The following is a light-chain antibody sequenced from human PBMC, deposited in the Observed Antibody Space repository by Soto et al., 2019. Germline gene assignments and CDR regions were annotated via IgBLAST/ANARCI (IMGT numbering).Light chain of an antibody. Sequence: QSALTQPPSASGSPGQSINISCTGNSSDVGGYKSVSWYQQHPGKAPKLMIYDVSNRPSGVSNRFPGSKSGNTASLTISGLQAEDEADYDCSSYTSSSTPVVFGGGTKLTVL. J-gene: IGLJ2*01. V-gene: IGLV2-14*01. CDR2: DVS. CDR3: SSYTSSSTPVV. CDR1: SSDVGGYKS.